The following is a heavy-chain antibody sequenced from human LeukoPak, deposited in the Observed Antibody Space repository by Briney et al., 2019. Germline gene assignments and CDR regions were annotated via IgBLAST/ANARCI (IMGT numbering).Heavy chain of an antibody. Sequence: GGSLRLSCAASGFTFSSYAMSWVRQAPGKGLEGVSAISGSGGSTYYADSVKGRFTISRDNSKNTLYLQMHSLRAEDTAVYYCAKVQYSSGWYGPYFDYWGQGTLVTVSS. D-gene: IGHD6-19*01. CDR2: ISGSGGST. CDR1: GFTFSSYA. J-gene: IGHJ4*02. CDR3: AKVQYSSGWYGPYFDY. V-gene: IGHV3-23*01.